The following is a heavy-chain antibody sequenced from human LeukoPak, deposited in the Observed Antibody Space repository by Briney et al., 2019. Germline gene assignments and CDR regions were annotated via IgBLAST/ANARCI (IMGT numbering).Heavy chain of an antibody. J-gene: IGHJ4*02. CDR1: GFSVSNYY. D-gene: IGHD2-2*01. V-gene: IGHV4-34*01. Sequence: GSLSLSCAGSGFSVSNYYMSWVRQAPGRGLEWIGEINHSGSTNYNPSLKSRVTISVDTSKNQFSLKLSSVTAADTAVYYCARASTRYCSSTSCRILDYWGQGTLVTVSS. CDR3: ARASTRYCSSTSCRILDY. CDR2: INHSGST.